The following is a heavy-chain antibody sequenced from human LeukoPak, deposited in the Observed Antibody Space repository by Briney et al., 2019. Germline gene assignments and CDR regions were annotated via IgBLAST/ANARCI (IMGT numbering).Heavy chain of an antibody. Sequence: PGGSLRLSCAGSGFTFSPYWMTWVRQAPGKGLEWVSNIKREGNEKYYVDSVRGRFTISRDNAKNSLYLQMNSLRADDTAVYYCARWRGLLLPMYDFDFRGQGTLVSVSS. D-gene: IGHD2-15*01. CDR1: GFTFSPYW. CDR3: ARWRGLLLPMYDFDF. J-gene: IGHJ4*02. V-gene: IGHV3-7*01. CDR2: IKREGNEK.